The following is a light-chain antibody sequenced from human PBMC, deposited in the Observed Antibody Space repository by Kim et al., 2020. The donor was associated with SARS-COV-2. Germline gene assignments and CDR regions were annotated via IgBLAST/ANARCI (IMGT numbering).Light chain of an antibody. Sequence: SPGERAPPSCRASQSVGSTSLCWYQQKPGQAPSLLIYATSSRATGIPDRFSGSWSGTDFILTSSRLEPEDFVVYYCQQYGSSPRTFGQGTKVDIK. CDR2: ATS. CDR1: QSVGSTS. V-gene: IGKV3-20*01. CDR3: QQYGSSPRT. J-gene: IGKJ1*01.